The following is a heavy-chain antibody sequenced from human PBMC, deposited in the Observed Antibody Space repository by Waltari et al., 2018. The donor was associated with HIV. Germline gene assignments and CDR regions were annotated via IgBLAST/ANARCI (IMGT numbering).Heavy chain of an antibody. CDR2: ISSDGHIG. CDR3: ARDPVVSTTESFLNFDY. V-gene: IGHV3-30*09. D-gene: IGHD3-10*01. Sequence: QVQLVESGGGVVHPGMSLRPSCGASGFPFWDYPMHWVRQAPGKGFEWVAVISSDGHIGSYADSVKGRFAVSRDNTYNTLFLQLNSLRTDDTGVYYCARDPVVSTTESFLNFDYWGRGTLVTVSS. J-gene: IGHJ4*02. CDR1: GFPFWDYP.